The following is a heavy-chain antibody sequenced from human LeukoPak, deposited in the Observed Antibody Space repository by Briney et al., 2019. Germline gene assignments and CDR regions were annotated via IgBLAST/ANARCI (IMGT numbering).Heavy chain of an antibody. J-gene: IGHJ4*02. CDR3: ARGLETYYYGSGSRTRVYYFDY. V-gene: IGHV7-4-1*02. D-gene: IGHD3-10*01. CDR1: GYTFTNYA. Sequence: ASVKVSCKASGYTFTNYAMNWVRQAPGQGLEWMGWINTNTGNPTYAQGFTGRFVFSLDTSVSTAYLQISSLKAEDTAVYYCARGLETYYYGSGSRTRVYYFDYWGQGTLVTVSS. CDR2: INTNTGNP.